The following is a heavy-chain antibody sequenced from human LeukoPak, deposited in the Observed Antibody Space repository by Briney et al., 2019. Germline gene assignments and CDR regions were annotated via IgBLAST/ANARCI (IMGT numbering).Heavy chain of an antibody. CDR1: GGSISSSSYY. V-gene: IGHV4-39*01. D-gene: IGHD5-18*01. Sequence: SETLSLTCTVSGGSISSSSYYWGWIRQPPGEGLEWIGSIYYSGSTYYNPSLKSRVTISVDTSKNQFSLKLSSVTAADTAVYYCARGFPVTRGYSYGPIDYWGQGTLVTVSS. J-gene: IGHJ4*02. CDR2: IYYSGST. CDR3: ARGFPVTRGYSYGPIDY.